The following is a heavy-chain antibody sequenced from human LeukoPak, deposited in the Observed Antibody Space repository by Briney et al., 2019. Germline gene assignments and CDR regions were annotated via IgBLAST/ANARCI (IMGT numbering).Heavy chain of an antibody. D-gene: IGHD1/OR15-1a*01. CDR3: ARGGRTPYNWFDP. CDR2: IYYSGST. V-gene: IGHV4-59*01. Sequence: SETLSLTCTVSGGSISSYYWSWIRQPPGKGLEWIGYIYYSGSTNYDPSLKSRVTISVDTSKNQFSLKLSSVTAADTAVYYCARGGRTPYNWFDPWGQGTLVTVSS. J-gene: IGHJ5*02. CDR1: GGSISSYY.